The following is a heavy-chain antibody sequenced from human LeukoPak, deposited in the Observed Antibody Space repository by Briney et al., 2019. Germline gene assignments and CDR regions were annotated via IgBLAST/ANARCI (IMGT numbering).Heavy chain of an antibody. D-gene: IGHD1-1*01. CDR1: GFTFSSYS. CDR3: ISDLRGRDDQ. V-gene: IGHV3-21*01. Sequence: GGSLRLSCAASGFTFSSYSMNWVRQAPGKGLEWVSSISSSSSYIYYADSVKGRFTISRDNAKDTLYLQMSSLRDEDTAVYYCISDLRGRDDQWGRGTLVTVSS. CDR2: ISSSSSYI. J-gene: IGHJ5*02.